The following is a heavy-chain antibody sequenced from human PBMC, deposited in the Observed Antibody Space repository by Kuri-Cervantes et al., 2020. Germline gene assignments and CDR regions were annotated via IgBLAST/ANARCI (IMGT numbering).Heavy chain of an antibody. J-gene: IGHJ4*02. CDR1: GGSFNDYY. CDR2: INHAGNR. Sequence: GSLRLSCAVTGGSFNDYYWSWIRQAPGKGLEWIAEINHAGNRNYNPSVRSRATISVDKSKTQFSLNLTSVTAADTAVYFCARGEYHYDSSGFRKYSDYWGQGTMVTVSS. D-gene: IGHD3-22*01. V-gene: IGHV4-34*01. CDR3: ARGEYHYDSSGFRKYSDY.